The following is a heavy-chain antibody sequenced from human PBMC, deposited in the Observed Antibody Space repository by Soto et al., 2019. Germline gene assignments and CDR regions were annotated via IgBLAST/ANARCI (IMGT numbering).Heavy chain of an antibody. CDR2: ISAYNGNT. CDR1: GYTFTSYG. V-gene: IGHV1-18*04. J-gene: IGHJ6*02. Sequence: QVQLVQSGAEVKKPGASVKVSCKASGYTFTSYGISWVRQAPGQGLEWMGWISAYNGNTNYAQKLQDRVTMTTDTSTSTAYMELRSLRSDDTAVYYCARDWGHSSGWYYYYYGMDVWGQGTTVTVSS. CDR3: ARDWGHSSGWYYYYYGMDV. D-gene: IGHD6-19*01.